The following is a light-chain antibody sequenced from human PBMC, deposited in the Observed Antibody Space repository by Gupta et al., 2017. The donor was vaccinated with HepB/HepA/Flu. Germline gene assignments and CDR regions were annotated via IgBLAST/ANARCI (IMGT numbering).Light chain of an antibody. CDR3: QAGDSRSTGV. CDR1: DLAARY. Sequence: SAVPQPPSVSVSPGQTSSITCSGDDLAARYTSWYQQTPGRPPVLVIYQDDKRPSGIPERFSGSKSGNTATLTISGAQAMDEADYYCQAGDSRSTGVFGGGTKLTVL. CDR2: QDD. J-gene: IGLJ2*01. V-gene: IGLV3-1*01.